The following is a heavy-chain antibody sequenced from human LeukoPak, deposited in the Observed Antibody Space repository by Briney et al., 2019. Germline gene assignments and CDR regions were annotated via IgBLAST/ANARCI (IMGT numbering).Heavy chain of an antibody. CDR1: GYTFTTYG. V-gene: IGHV1-18*01. Sequence: ASVKVSCKASGYTFTTYGISWARQAPGQGLEWMAWICAYNGNTDYAQKFEERVSRTTDTSTNTAHMVLRGRRCDDTAVYYCARDRYCGTESYYHPFDYWGQGTLVTVSS. J-gene: IGHJ4*02. CDR2: ICAYNGNT. D-gene: IGHD3-10*01. CDR3: ARDRYCGTESYYHPFDY.